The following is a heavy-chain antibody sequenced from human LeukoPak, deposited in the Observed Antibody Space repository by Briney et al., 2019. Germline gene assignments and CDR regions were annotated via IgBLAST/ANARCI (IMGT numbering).Heavy chain of an antibody. V-gene: IGHV1-69*13. D-gene: IGHD3-10*01. J-gene: IGHJ5*02. CDR3: ARDLSTVRGVLIPSSFDP. Sequence: ASVDVSCKASGGTFSSYAISWVRQAPGPGREWMGGIIPIFWRANLPQNFQGRVTITGGQSTSTAYMALSSLRSEDPAVYSCARDLSTVRGVLIPSSFDPWGQGTLVTVSS. CDR1: GGTFSSYA. CDR2: IIPIFWRA.